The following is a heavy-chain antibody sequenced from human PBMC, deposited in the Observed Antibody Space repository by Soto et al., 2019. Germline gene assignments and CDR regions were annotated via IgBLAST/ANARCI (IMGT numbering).Heavy chain of an antibody. Sequence: QVQLVQSGAEVKKPGASVKVSCKASGYTFTRYYMYWVRQAPGQGLECMGIINPSGGSTSYAQKFQGRVTMTRDTSTSTVYMDLSSLRSEDTAVYYCAKMGEADRGYAFDIWGQGTMVTVST. CDR2: INPSGGST. D-gene: IGHD3-16*01. V-gene: IGHV1-46*01. CDR1: GYTFTRYY. CDR3: AKMGEADRGYAFDI. J-gene: IGHJ3*02.